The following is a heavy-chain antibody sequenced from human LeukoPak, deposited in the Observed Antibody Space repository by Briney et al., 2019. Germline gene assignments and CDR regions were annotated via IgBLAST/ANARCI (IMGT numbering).Heavy chain of an antibody. CDR1: GFTLSGSA. CDR3: TRHSTTGY. J-gene: IGHJ4*02. Sequence: GGPLRLSCAASGFTLSGSAMQGPPYAWEGGVEVVGRIRSKAKSYATAYAASVKGRFPISRDDSKNTAYLQMNSMKAEDTAVYYCTRHSTTGYWGQGTLVTVSS. V-gene: IGHV3-73*01. D-gene: IGHD1-26*01. CDR2: IRSKAKSYAT.